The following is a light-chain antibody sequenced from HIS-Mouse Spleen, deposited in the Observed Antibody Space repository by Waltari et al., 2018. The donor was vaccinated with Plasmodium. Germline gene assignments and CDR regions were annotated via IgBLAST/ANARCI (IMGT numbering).Light chain of an antibody. V-gene: IGKV2-30*02. CDR3: MQGTHWPPWT. Sequence: DVVMTTSPLSLPVTLGQPASISWWSSPSLVPSDGNTYLHWFQQTPGPSPRRLIYKVSNRDSGVPDRFSGSGSGTDFTLKISRVEAEDVGVYYCMQGTHWPPWTFGQGTKVEIK. CDR1: PSLVPSDGNTY. J-gene: IGKJ1*01. CDR2: KVS.